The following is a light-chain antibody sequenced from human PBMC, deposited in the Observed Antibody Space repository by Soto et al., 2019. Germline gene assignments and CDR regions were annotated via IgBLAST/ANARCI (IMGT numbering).Light chain of an antibody. Sequence: EIVLTQSPGTLSLSPGERATLSCRPSQSVSDSYLAWYQQKPGQAPRLLIYASSRATGIPDRFSGSGSGTDFTLTISRLEPEDFAVYYCQHYGTSALFGPGTKVDIK. CDR3: QHYGTSAL. CDR1: QSVSDSY. V-gene: IGKV3-20*01. J-gene: IGKJ3*01. CDR2: AS.